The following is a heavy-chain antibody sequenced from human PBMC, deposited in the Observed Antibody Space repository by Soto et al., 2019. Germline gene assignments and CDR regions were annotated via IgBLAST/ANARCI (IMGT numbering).Heavy chain of an antibody. Sequence: QVTLKESGPVLVKPTEALTLTCTVSGFSLSNARMGVSWIRQPPGKALEWLAHIFSNDEKSYSTSLKSRLTISKDTSKSQVVLXMTNMXPVDTATYYCARSXSXWXDAFDIWGQGTMVTVSS. J-gene: IGHJ3*02. V-gene: IGHV2-26*01. CDR1: GFSLSNARMG. D-gene: IGHD6-13*01. CDR3: ARSXSXWXDAFDI. CDR2: IFSNDEK.